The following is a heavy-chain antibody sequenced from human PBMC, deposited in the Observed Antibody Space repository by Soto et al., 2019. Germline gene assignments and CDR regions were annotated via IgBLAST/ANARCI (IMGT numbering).Heavy chain of an antibody. CDR2: MNPNSGNT. Sequence: ASVKVSCKASGYTFTSYDINWLLQATGQGLEWMGWMNPNSGNTGYAQKFQGRVTMTRNTSISTAYMELSSLRSEDTAVYYCARGEAAARYYYYYYMDVWGKGTTVTVSS. D-gene: IGHD2-2*01. J-gene: IGHJ6*03. CDR3: ARGEAAARYYYYYYMDV. V-gene: IGHV1-8*01. CDR1: GYTFTSYD.